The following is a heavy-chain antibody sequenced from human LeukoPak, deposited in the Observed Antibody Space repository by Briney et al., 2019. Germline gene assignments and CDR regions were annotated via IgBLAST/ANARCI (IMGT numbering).Heavy chain of an antibody. CDR1: GYTFTTHA. V-gene: IGHV1-3*01. CDR3: ARDGVTTYDFWSGLPDYYYYYMDV. D-gene: IGHD3-3*01. J-gene: IGHJ6*03. Sequence: RGASVKVSCKASGYTFTTHALHWVRQAPGQRLEWMGWINAGNGNTKYSQKFQGRVTITSDTSATTVYMELSSLRSEDTAVYYCARDGVTTYDFWSGLPDYYYYYMDVWGKGTTVTVSS. CDR2: INAGNGNT.